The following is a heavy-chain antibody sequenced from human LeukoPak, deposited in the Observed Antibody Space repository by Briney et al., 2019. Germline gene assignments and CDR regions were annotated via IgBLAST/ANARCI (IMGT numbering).Heavy chain of an antibody. CDR1: GGSISSSNYY. D-gene: IGHD6-13*01. V-gene: IGHV4-39*01. CDR3: ARRSSSSWYGETDDGFDI. J-gene: IGHJ3*02. CDR2: IYYTGTT. Sequence: SATLSLTCTGFGGSISSSNYYWGWIRQPPGKGLERVATIYYTGTTYYNLSLKSRVTISVDTSKNQFSLKLSSVTAADTAAYYCARRSSSSWYGETDDGFDIWGQGTTVTVSS.